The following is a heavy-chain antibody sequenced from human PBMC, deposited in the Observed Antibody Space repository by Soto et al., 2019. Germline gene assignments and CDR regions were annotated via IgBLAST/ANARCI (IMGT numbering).Heavy chain of an antibody. Sequence: SETLSLTCNVSGGSIDRSNYYWDWLRQPPGKGLEWIGTTYYNGNAYYNPSLKSRVSMSVDTSKNQFSLKLVSVTAADTAVYYCARHFVAVVIKGWGYWGQGTLVTVS. CDR3: ARHFVAVVIKGWGY. CDR1: GGSIDRSNYY. CDR2: TYYNGNA. J-gene: IGHJ4*02. D-gene: IGHD3-10*01. V-gene: IGHV4-39*01.